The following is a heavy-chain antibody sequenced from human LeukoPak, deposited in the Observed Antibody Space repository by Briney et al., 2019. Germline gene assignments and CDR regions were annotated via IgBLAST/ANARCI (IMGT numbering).Heavy chain of an antibody. CDR3: ARELNYYDSSGTFGY. V-gene: IGHV3-21*01. CDR1: GFTFSSYS. J-gene: IGHJ4*02. D-gene: IGHD3-22*01. CDR2: ISSSSHYL. Sequence: GGSLRLSCAASGFTFSSYSMNWVRQAPGKGLEWVSSISSSSHYLYYADSVKGRFTISRDNAKNSLYLQMNSLRAEDTAVYYCARELNYYDSSGTFGYWGQGTLVTVSS.